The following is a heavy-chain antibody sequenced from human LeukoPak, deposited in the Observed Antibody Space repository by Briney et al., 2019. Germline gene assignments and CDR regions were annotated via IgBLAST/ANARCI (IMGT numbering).Heavy chain of an antibody. CDR3: AKDFVRYNIQFDY. J-gene: IGHJ4*02. CDR1: GLSFSFYA. D-gene: IGHD1-1*01. Sequence: GGSLRLSCAASGLSFSFYAMSWVRQAPGKGLEWVSSISGGGAGTYYADSVRGRFTISRDNSKNTLYLQMNSLRAEDTALYYCAKDFVRYNIQFDYWGQGALVAVSS. CDR2: ISGGGAGT. V-gene: IGHV3-23*01.